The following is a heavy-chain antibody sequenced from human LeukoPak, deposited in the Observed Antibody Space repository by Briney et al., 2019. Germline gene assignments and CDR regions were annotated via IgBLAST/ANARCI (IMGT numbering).Heavy chain of an antibody. CDR1: GFTFSSYW. J-gene: IGHJ4*02. Sequence: GSLRLSCAASGFTFSSYWMSWVRQAPGKGLEWIGRIYSSGSTNYNPSLKSRVTMSLDTSKNQFSLKLTSVTAADTAVYYCARSDFWSGYYPHFDYWGQGTLVTVSS. CDR2: IYSSGST. V-gene: IGHV4-59*10. D-gene: IGHD3-3*01. CDR3: ARSDFWSGYYPHFDY.